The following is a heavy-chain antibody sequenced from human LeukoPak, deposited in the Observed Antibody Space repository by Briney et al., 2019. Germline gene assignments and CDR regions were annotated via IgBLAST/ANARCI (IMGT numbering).Heavy chain of an antibody. D-gene: IGHD6-13*01. J-gene: IGHJ4*02. CDR2: ISGSGGSI. CDR1: GFTFGTYA. CDR3: AKVKTAAPAYLWDY. Sequence: PGGSLRLSCAASGFTFGTYAMSWVRQAPGKGLEWVSAISGSGGSIYYADSVKGRFTISRDNSKNTLYLQMTSLRAEDTAIYYCAKVKTAAPAYLWDYWGQGTLVTVSS. V-gene: IGHV3-23*01.